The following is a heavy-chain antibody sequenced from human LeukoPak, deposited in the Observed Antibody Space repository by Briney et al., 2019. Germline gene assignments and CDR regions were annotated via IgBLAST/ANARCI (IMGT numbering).Heavy chain of an antibody. D-gene: IGHD6-19*01. V-gene: IGHV3-21*01. CDR2: ISSSSGYI. Sequence: GGSLRLSCAASGFSFSSYWMNWVRQAPGKGLEWVSSISSSSGYIYYADSVKGRFTISRDNAKNSLYLQMNSLRAEDTAVYYCARAASIAVAGTIDYFDYWGQGTLVTVSS. CDR1: GFSFSSYW. CDR3: ARAASIAVAGTIDYFDY. J-gene: IGHJ4*02.